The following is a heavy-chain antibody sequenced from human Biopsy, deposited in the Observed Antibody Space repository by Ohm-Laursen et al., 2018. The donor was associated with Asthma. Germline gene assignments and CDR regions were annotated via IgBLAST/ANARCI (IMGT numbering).Heavy chain of an antibody. J-gene: IGHJ2*01. CDR1: GGSVSSGSYY. D-gene: IGHD1-7*01. CDR3: ARVPTTLRYFDL. CDR2: ISYSGST. Sequence: TLSLTCTVSGGSVSSGSYYWSWIRQPPGKGLAWVSYISYSGSTDYNPSLKSRLTISMDTSQNQFSLKLSSVTAADTAVYYCARVPTTLRYFDLWGRGTLVTVSS. V-gene: IGHV4-61*01.